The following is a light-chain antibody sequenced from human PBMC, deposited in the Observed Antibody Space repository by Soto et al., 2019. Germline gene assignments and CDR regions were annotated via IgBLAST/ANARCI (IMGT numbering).Light chain of an antibody. CDR2: KVS. V-gene: IGKV1-5*03. J-gene: IGKJ1*01. Sequence: DTQMTQSPSTLSASVGDRVTITCRASQTISSLLAWYQQKPGKAPKLLIHKVSTLQSGVPSRFSASGSGTEFTLTISSLQPDDFATYYCQQYNSLWTFGQGTKVDIK. CDR1: QTISSL. CDR3: QQYNSLWT.